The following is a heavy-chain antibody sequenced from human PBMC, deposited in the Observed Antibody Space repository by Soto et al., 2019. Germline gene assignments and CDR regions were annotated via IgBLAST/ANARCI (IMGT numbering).Heavy chain of an antibody. CDR1: GFTFRSYW. CDR2: INSDGSST. D-gene: IGHD5-18*01. V-gene: IGHV3-74*01. J-gene: IGHJ4*02. CDR3: ARGGYRFDSPFDH. Sequence: GGSLRLSCAASGFTFRSYWMQWVRQAPGKGLVWVSWINSDGSSTSYADSVKGRFTISRDNAKNSLFLEMNSLRAADTAIYYCARGGYRFDSPFDHWGQGILVTVSS.